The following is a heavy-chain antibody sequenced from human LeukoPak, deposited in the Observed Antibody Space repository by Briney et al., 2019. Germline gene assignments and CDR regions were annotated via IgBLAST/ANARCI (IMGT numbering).Heavy chain of an antibody. CDR3: ANDLTYYDFWSASDY. Sequence: GGSLRLSCAASGFTFSSYAMSWVRQAPGKGLEWVSAISGSGGSTYYADSVKGRFTISRDNSKNTLYLQMNSLRAEDTAVYYCANDLTYYDFWSASDYWGQGTLVTVSS. V-gene: IGHV3-23*01. CDR1: GFTFSSYA. D-gene: IGHD3-3*01. CDR2: ISGSGGST. J-gene: IGHJ4*02.